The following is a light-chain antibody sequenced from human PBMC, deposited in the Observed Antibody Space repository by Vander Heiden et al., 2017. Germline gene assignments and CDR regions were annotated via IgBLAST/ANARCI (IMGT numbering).Light chain of an antibody. CDR2: AAS. CDR1: QSINTY. Sequence: DIQMTQSPVSLSASVGDRVTITCRASQSINTYLNWYPQKPGKAPKLLVYAASTLQSGVPSRFSGSGSGTDFTLSISSLQPEDFAMYYCQQSYRTLFTFGPGTKVDIK. CDR3: QQSYRTLFT. J-gene: IGKJ3*01. V-gene: IGKV1-39*01.